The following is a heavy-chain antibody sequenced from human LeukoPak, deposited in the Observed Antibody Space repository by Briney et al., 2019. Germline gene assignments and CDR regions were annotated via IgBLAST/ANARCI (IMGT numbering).Heavy chain of an antibody. D-gene: IGHD2-15*01. V-gene: IGHV3-30*02. J-gene: IGHJ4*02. Sequence: GGSLRLSCAASGFTFSSYGMHWVRQAPGKGLEWVAFIRYDGSNKYYADSVKGRFTISRDNSKNTLYLQMNSLRAEDTAVYYCARDAASVGSEYYFDYWGQGTLVTASS. CDR2: IRYDGSNK. CDR1: GFTFSSYG. CDR3: ARDAASVGSEYYFDY.